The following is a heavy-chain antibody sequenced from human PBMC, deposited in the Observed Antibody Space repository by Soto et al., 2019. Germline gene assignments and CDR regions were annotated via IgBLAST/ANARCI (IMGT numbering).Heavy chain of an antibody. J-gene: IGHJ5*02. CDR3: ARDLLAGQQLVIPWFHP. CDR1: GFTFSSYA. D-gene: IGHD1-26*01. V-gene: IGHV3-21*02. Sequence: EMQLLESGGGLIQPGGSLRLSCAASGFTFSSYAMNWVRQAPGKGLEWVSSIFTRSSQIYYADSVKGRFTISRDDAKNSLFLQMNSLSVEDTAVYYCARDLLAGQQLVIPWFHPWGQGTLVTVSS. CDR2: IFTRSSQI.